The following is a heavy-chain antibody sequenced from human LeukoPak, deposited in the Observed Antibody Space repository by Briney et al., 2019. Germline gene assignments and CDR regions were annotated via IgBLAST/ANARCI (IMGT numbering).Heavy chain of an antibody. J-gene: IGHJ4*02. CDR2: IYYSGST. Sequence: KTSETLSLTCTVSGGSISSYYWSWIRQPPGKGLEWIGYIYYSGSTNYNPSLKSRVTISVDTSKNQFSLKLSSVTAADTAVYYCARGLTGDFDYWGQGTLVTVSS. CDR3: ARGLTGDFDY. CDR1: GGSISSYY. D-gene: IGHD7-27*01. V-gene: IGHV4-59*01.